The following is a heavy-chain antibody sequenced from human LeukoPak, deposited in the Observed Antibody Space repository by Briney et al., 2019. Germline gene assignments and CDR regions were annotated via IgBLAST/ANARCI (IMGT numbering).Heavy chain of an antibody. CDR1: GGSISSGSYY. CDR2: IYTSGST. V-gene: IGHV4-61*02. J-gene: IGHJ6*03. Sequence: SETLSLTCTVSGGSISSGSYYWSWIRQPAGKGLEWIGRIYTSGSTNYNPSLKSRVTISVDTSTNQFSLKLSSVTAADTAVYYCASAYCGGDCYWGHYYYYMDVWGKGTTVTISS. D-gene: IGHD2-21*02. CDR3: ASAYCGGDCYWGHYYYYMDV.